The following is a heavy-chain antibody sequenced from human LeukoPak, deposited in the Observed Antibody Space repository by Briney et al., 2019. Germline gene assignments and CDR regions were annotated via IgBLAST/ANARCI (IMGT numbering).Heavy chain of an antibody. Sequence: GGSLRLSCAASGFTFSSYSMNWVRQAPGKGLEWVSSISSSSSYIYYADSVKGRFTISRDNAKNSLYLQMNSLRAEDTAVYYCARASGGVSGYDLYYLDYWGQGTLVTVSS. J-gene: IGHJ4*02. D-gene: IGHD5-12*01. CDR2: ISSSSSYI. V-gene: IGHV3-21*01. CDR1: GFTFSSYS. CDR3: ARASGGVSGYDLYYLDY.